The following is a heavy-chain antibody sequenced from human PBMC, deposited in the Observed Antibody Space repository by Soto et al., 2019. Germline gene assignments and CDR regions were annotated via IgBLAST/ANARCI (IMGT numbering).Heavy chain of an antibody. CDR3: AKAGYCTGVSCYFYYFDS. V-gene: IGHV3-23*01. CDR1: XFTFNNYA. J-gene: IGHJ4*02. CDR2: ISGSGATP. Sequence: EVQXLXSGGXLLXPGXXLXLXCSASXFTFNNYAMAWVRQAPGEGXXXXXXISGSGATPYYADSVKGRFXIXXXXXXXXXXXXXXXXXXXXXAVYLCAKAGYCTGVSCYFYYFDSWGQGTLVTVSS. D-gene: IGHD2-15*01.